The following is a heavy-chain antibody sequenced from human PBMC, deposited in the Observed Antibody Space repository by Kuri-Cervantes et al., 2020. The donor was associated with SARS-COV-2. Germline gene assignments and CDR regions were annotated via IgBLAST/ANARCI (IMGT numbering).Heavy chain of an antibody. V-gene: IGHV3-64*04. J-gene: IGHJ4*02. CDR2: ISSNGGST. Sequence: GESLKISCSASGFTFSSYAMHWVRQAPGKGLEYVSAISSNGGSTYYADSVKGRFTISRDNSKNSLYLQMNSLRAEDTAVYYCARDHTITGTTFDWGQGTRVT. CDR3: ARDHTITGTTFD. CDR1: GFTFSSYA. D-gene: IGHD1-20*01.